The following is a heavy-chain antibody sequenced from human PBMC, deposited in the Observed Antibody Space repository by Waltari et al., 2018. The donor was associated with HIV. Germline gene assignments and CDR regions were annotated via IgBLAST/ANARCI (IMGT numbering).Heavy chain of an antibody. CDR2: ISYDGSNK. CDR1: GFTFSSYG. Sequence: QVQLVESGGGVVQPGRSLRLSCAASGFTFSSYGMHWVRQAPGKGLEWVAVISYDGSNKYYADSVKGRFTISRDNSKNTLYLQMNSLRAEDTAVYYCAKTPDSSGNGYWGQGTLVTVSS. J-gene: IGHJ4*02. D-gene: IGHD3-22*01. CDR3: AKTPDSSGNGY. V-gene: IGHV3-30*18.